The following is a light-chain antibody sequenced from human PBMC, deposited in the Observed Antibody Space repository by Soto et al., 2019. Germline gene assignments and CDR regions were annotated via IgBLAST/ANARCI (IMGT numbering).Light chain of an antibody. J-gene: IGKJ1*01. CDR2: GAS. CDR1: QSVSSSY. Sequence: ESVLTQSPGTLSLSPGKKATLSCRASQSVSSSYLAWYQQKPGQAPRLLIYGASSRATGIPDRFSGSGSGTDFTLTVSRLEPEDFAVYYCQQFGSSSWTCGQGTKVEIK. CDR3: QQFGSSSWT. V-gene: IGKV3-20*01.